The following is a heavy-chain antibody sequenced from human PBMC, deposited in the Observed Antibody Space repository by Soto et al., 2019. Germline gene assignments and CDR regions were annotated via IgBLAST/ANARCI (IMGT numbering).Heavy chain of an antibody. D-gene: IGHD3-16*01. J-gene: IGHJ6*02. CDR2: ITAGNGNT. CDR3: ARGGLALMDV. V-gene: IGHV1-3*01. CDR1: GYTFTSYA. Sequence: QVQLVQSGAEVKKPGASVKVSCKASGYTFTSYAMHWVRQAPGQRLEWMGWITAGNGNTKYSQKFQGRVTITRDTSASTAHMELSSLRSEDTAVYYCARGGLALMDVWGQGTTVTVSS.